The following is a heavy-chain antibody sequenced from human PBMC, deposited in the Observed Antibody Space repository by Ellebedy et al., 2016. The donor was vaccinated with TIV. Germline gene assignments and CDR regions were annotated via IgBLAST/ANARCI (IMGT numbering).Heavy chain of an antibody. J-gene: IGHJ4*02. V-gene: IGHV4-34*01. CDR1: GGSISSYY. Sequence: SETLSLTXTVSGGSISSYYWSWIRQPPGKGLEWIGEINHSGSTNYNPSLKSRVTISVDTSKNQFSLKLSSVTAADTAVYYCARDSYSSSFFYWGQGTLVTVSS. D-gene: IGHD6-6*01. CDR3: ARDSYSSSFFY. CDR2: INHSGST.